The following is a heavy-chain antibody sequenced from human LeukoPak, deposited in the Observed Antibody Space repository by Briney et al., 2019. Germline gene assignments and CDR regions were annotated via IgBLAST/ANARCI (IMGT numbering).Heavy chain of an antibody. CDR3: ARVRLTGDQYYYYYYYMDV. CDR2: IYTSGST. J-gene: IGHJ6*03. D-gene: IGHD7-27*01. Sequence: PSETLSPTCTVSGGSISSGSYYWSWIRQPAGKGLEWIGRIYTSGSTNYNPSLKSRVTISVDTSKNQFSLKLSSVTAADTAVYYCARVRLTGDQYYYYYYYMDVWGKGTTVTVSS. V-gene: IGHV4-61*02. CDR1: GGSISSGSYY.